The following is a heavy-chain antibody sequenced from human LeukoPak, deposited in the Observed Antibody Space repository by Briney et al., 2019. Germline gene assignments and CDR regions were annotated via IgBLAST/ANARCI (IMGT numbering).Heavy chain of an antibody. J-gene: IGHJ6*04. CDR2: IYYSGST. CDR1: GGSISSGDYY. CDR3: ARVGYSGYDSHYYYGMDV. V-gene: IGHV4-30-4*01. D-gene: IGHD5-12*01. Sequence: SETLSLTCTVSGGSISSGDYYWSWIRQPPGKGLEWIGYIYYSGSTYYNPSLKSRVTISVDTSKNQFSLKLSSVTAADTAVYYCARVGYSGYDSHYYYGMDVWGKGTTVTVSS.